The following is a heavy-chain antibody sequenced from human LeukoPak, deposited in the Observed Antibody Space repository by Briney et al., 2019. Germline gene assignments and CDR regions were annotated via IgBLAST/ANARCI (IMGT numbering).Heavy chain of an antibody. J-gene: IGHJ3*02. V-gene: IGHV3-7*01. D-gene: IGHD2-15*01. CDR3: ARDPGWSSFDI. CDR2: IKQDGGSK. Sequence: GSLRLSCVTSGFRLSSHWMSWVRQAPGKGLEFLANIKQDGGSKNYVDSVKGRFTISRDNAENSLYLQMSSLRAEDTALYYCARDPGWSSFDIWGQGIMVTVSS. CDR1: GFRLSSHW.